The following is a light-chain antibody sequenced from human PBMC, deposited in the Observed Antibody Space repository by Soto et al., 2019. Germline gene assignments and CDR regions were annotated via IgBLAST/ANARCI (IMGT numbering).Light chain of an antibody. CDR1: SSNIGNNY. V-gene: IGLV1-51*02. J-gene: IGLJ1*01. CDR3: GTWDSSLSAYV. CDR2: ENN. Sequence: QSVLTQPPSVSAAPGQKVTISCSGSSSNIGNNYVSWYRQLPGTAPKLLISENNNRPSGIPDRFSGSKSGTSATLGITGLQTGDEADYYCGTWDSSLSAYVFGTGTKVTVL.